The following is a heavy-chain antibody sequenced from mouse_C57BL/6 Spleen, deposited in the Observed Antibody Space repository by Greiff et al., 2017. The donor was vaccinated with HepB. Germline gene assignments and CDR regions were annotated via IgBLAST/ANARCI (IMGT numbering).Heavy chain of an antibody. CDR3: ARSLYYYGSSYRFDY. V-gene: IGHV1-55*01. Sequence: QVHVKQPGAELVKPGASVKMSCKASGYTFTSYWITWVKQRPGQGLEWIGDIYPGSGSTNYNEKFKSKATLTVDTSSSTAYMQLSSLTSEDSAVYYCARSLYYYGSSYRFDYWGQGTTLTVSS. J-gene: IGHJ2*01. D-gene: IGHD1-1*01. CDR2: IYPGSGST. CDR1: GYTFTSYW.